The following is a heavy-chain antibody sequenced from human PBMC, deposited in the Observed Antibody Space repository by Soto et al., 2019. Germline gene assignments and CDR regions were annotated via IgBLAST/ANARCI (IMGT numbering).Heavy chain of an antibody. CDR3: ARGKTAAGPKWDSD. CDR1: CGSFIGYY. CDR2: VNHSGSS. J-gene: IGHJ4*01. V-gene: IGHV4-34*01. Sequence: SETLSLTCAFNCGSFIGYYWTWIRQPPGKGLEWIGEVNHSGSSNYNPSLKSRVTISLDTSQKQFSLKMSSVTAADTAVYYCARGKTAAGPKWDSDWGQGTLVTVSS. D-gene: IGHD6-13*01.